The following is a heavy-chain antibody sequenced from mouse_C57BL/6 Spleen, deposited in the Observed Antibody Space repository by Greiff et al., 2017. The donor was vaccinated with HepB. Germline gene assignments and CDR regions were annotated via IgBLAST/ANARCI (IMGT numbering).Heavy chain of an antibody. D-gene: IGHD2-1*01. J-gene: IGHJ1*03. CDR2: ISDGGSYT. V-gene: IGHV5-4*01. Sequence: EVQGVESGGGLVKPGGSLKLSCAASGFTFSSYAMSWVRQTPEKRLEWVATISDGGSYTYYPDNVKGRSTISRDNDKNNLYLQMSHLKSEDTAMYYCARDYGTWYFDVWGTGTTVTVSS. CDR1: GFTFSSYA. CDR3: ARDYGTWYFDV.